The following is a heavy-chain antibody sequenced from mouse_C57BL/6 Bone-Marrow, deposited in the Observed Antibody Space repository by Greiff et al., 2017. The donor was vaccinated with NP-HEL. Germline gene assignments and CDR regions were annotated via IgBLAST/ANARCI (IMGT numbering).Heavy chain of an antibody. J-gene: IGHJ4*01. CDR1: GFTFSDYG. D-gene: IGHD1-1*01. V-gene: IGHV5-17*01. CDR3: ARAYYYYGTMDY. Sequence: EVHLVESGGGLVKPGGSLKLSCAASGFTFSDYGMHWVRQAPEKGLEWVAYISSGSSTIYYADTVKGRFTISRDNAKNTLFLQMTSLRSEDTAMYYCARAYYYYGTMDYWGQGTSVTVSS. CDR2: ISSGSSTI.